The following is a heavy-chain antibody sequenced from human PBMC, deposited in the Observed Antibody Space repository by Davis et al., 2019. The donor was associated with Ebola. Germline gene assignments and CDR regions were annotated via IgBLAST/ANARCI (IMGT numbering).Heavy chain of an antibody. D-gene: IGHD4-17*01. CDR3: ARDTTVTTGWFDP. Sequence: GGSLRLSCAASGFTFSSYWMSWVRQAPGKGLEWVANIKQDGSEKYYVDSVKGRFTISRNNAKNSLYLQMNSLRAEDTAVYYWARDTTVTTGWFDPWGQGTLVTVSS. CDR1: GFTFSSYW. J-gene: IGHJ5*02. CDR2: IKQDGSEK. V-gene: IGHV3-7*03.